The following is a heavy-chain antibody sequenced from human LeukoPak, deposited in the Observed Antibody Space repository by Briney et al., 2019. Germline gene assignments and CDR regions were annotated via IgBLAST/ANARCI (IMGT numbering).Heavy chain of an antibody. J-gene: IGHJ4*02. CDR3: ARDRDVLTY. Sequence: QPGGSLRLSCVASAFTFSNYWMTWVRQAPGKGLEWVANIKQDGSEKYYVDSAKGRFTISRDNAKNSLYLLMNSLRAEDTAVYYCARDRDVLTYWGQGTLVTVSS. V-gene: IGHV3-7*01. CDR2: IKQDGSEK. D-gene: IGHD3-9*01. CDR1: AFTFSNYW.